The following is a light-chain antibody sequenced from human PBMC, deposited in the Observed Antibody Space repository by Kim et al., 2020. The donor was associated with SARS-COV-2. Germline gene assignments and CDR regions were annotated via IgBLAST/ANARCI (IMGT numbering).Light chain of an antibody. J-gene: IGKJ2*01. V-gene: IGKV3-11*01. CDR1: QSVGSN. CDR3: QQRSNPYT. CDR2: DAS. Sequence: EIVLTQSPATLSLSPGERVTLSCRASQSVGSNLAWYQQKPGQAPRLIIYDASNRASGIPARFSGSASGTDFTLTINSLEPEDFAVYYCQQRSNPYTFGQGTKLEI.